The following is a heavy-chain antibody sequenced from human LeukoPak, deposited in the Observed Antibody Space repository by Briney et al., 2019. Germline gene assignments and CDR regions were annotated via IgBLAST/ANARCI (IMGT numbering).Heavy chain of an antibody. CDR1: GGPISNDNYY. CDR3: ARDNGDYYSYYYMDV. CDR2: IYTTGRT. Sequence: SETLSLTCTVSGGPISNDNYYWSWIRQPAGKGLEWIGRIYTTGRTSYNPSLKSRVTISMDTSKNQFSLRVNSLTAADTAVYYCARDNGDYYSYYYMDVWGKGTTVTISS. D-gene: IGHD4-17*01. J-gene: IGHJ6*03. V-gene: IGHV4-61*02.